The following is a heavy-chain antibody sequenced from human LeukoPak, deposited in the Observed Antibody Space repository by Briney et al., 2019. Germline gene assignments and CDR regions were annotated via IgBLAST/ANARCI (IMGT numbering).Heavy chain of an antibody. CDR2: IHYSGST. D-gene: IGHD3-22*01. CDR3: ARMGPYDSSGYFDY. Sequence: SETLSLACTVSGGSISSDYWSWIRQPPGKGLEWIGYIHYSGSTDYNPSLKSRVTISVDTSKNQFSLKLSSVTAADTAVYYCARMGPYDSSGYFDYWGQGTLVTVSS. J-gene: IGHJ4*02. CDR1: GGSISSDY. V-gene: IGHV4-59*08.